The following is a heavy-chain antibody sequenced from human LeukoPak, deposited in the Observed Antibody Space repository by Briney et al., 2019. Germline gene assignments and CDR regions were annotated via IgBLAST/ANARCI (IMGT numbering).Heavy chain of an antibody. CDR3: ARAPPYSSSSVYYYYYMDV. CDR2: INSNTGGT. D-gene: IGHD6-6*01. J-gene: IGHJ6*03. Sequence: GASVKVSCKASGFTFSAYYMNWVRQAPGQGLEWMGRINSNTGGTNYAQKFQGRVTMTRDTSISTAYMELSSLRSEDTAVYYCARAPPYSSSSVYYYYYMDVWGKGTTVTVSS. V-gene: IGHV1-2*06. CDR1: GFTFSAYY.